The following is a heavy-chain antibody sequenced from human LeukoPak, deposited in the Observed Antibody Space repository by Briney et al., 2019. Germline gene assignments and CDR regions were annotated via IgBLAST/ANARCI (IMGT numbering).Heavy chain of an antibody. CDR1: GFTFTTYG. CDR2: ISGSGSHT. Sequence: GGSLRLSCAASGFTFTTYGMIWFRQAPGKGLEWVSGISGSGSHTWYADYVKGRLTTSRDNSKNTLYLQINSLGAEDTAVYYCAKNGEPYYYMDVWGKGTTVTVSS. D-gene: IGHD1-14*01. J-gene: IGHJ6*03. V-gene: IGHV3-23*01. CDR3: AKNGEPYYYMDV.